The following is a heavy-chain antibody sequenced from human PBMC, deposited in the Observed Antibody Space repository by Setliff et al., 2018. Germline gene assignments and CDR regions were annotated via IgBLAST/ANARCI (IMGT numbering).Heavy chain of an antibody. J-gene: IGHJ4*02. Sequence: GASVKVSCKVSGYTFTRYGITWVRQALGQGLEWVGWMSPYNGAPNYAQSFQGRVTMTRDTSTNTAYMDPMRLKFHDTAIYYCVRVSAYGGFPPADYWGQGTLVTVSS. CDR2: MSPYNGAP. CDR1: GYTFTRYG. CDR3: VRVSAYGGFPPADY. D-gene: IGHD3-10*01. V-gene: IGHV1-18*01.